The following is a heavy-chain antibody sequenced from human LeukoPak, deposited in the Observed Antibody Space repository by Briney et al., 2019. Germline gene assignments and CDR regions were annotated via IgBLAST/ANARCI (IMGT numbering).Heavy chain of an antibody. J-gene: IGHJ4*02. D-gene: IGHD6-13*01. CDR2: IYCSENT. Sequence: PSETLFLTCTVSGGSISSYYWSWIRQPPGKGLEWIGYIYCSENTNYNPSLKSRVTISVDTSKNQFSLKLSSVTAADTAVYYCARTSPYSSSHAWGQGTLVTVSS. CDR3: ARTSPYSSSHA. V-gene: IGHV4-59*01. CDR1: GGSISSYY.